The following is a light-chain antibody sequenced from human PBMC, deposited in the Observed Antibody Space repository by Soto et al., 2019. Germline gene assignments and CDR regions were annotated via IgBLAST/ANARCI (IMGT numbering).Light chain of an antibody. V-gene: IGKV3-15*01. CDR3: QQYNNWPRT. CDR1: QSVSTK. CDR2: GAS. J-gene: IGKJ1*01. Sequence: EIVLTQSPGTLSLSPGERTTLSCRASQSVSTKLAWYQQKPGQAPRLLIYGASTRATGIPARFSGSGSGTEFTLTISSLQSEDFAVYYGQQYNNWPRTFGQGTKVDIK.